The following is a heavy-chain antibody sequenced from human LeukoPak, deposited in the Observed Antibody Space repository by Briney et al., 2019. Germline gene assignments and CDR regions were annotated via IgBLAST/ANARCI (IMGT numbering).Heavy chain of an antibody. J-gene: IGHJ4*02. CDR1: GFTFSSYE. Sequence: GGSLRLSCAASGFTFSSYEMKWVRQAPGKGLEWVSYISSSGSTIYYADSVKGRFTISRDNAKNSLYLQMNSLRAEDTAVYYCARDHGGSPGRVGYFDYWGQGTLVTVSS. V-gene: IGHV3-48*03. CDR3: ARDHGGSPGRVGYFDY. CDR2: ISSSGSTI. D-gene: IGHD1-26*01.